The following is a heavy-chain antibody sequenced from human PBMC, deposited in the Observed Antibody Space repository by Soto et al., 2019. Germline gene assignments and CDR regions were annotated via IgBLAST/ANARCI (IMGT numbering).Heavy chain of an antibody. J-gene: IGHJ4*02. Sequence: QVQLVQSGAEVKRPGSSVKVSCKASGDTFNFYSINWVRQAPGLGLEWMGRVNPILSMSNYAQRFQGRVTRTAYKSTSTAYMELSGLSSEDTAIYYCATSYGSGYRAFDFWGQGALVTVSS. D-gene: IGHD3-10*01. CDR1: GDTFNFYS. CDR3: ATSYGSGYRAFDF. V-gene: IGHV1-69*04. CDR2: VNPILSMS.